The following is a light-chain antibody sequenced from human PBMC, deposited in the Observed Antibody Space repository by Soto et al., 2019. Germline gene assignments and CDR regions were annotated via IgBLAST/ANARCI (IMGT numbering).Light chain of an antibody. CDR2: KAS. J-gene: IGKJ2*01. V-gene: IGKV1-5*03. CDR3: QQYSSYSSYT. CDR1: QSISSW. Sequence: DIQMTQSPSTLSASVGDRVTITCRASQSISSWLAWYLQKPGKAPQLLIYKASNLQDGVPSRFSGSGSGTEFTLTISSLQPDYFATYYCQQYSSYSSYTFGQGTKLEIK.